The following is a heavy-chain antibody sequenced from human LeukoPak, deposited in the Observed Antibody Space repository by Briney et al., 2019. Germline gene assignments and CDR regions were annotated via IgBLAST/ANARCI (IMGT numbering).Heavy chain of an antibody. Sequence: GGSLRLSCTASGFTFSTHWMTWVRQPPGKGLEWVANIKEDGSVKYYVDSVKGRFTISRDNTKNALYLQMNSLRADDMAVYFCARDSTWQLDYWGQGTLITVSS. CDR3: ARDSTWQLDY. CDR2: IKEDGSVK. D-gene: IGHD5-12*01. J-gene: IGHJ4*02. V-gene: IGHV3-7*03. CDR1: GFTFSTHW.